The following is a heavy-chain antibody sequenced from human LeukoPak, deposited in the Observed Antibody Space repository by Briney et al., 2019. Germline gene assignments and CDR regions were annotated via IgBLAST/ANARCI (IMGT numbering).Heavy chain of an antibody. V-gene: IGHV3-33*01. Sequence: PGGSLRLSCAASGFTFGHHGMHWVRQAPGKGLEWVAIIWFDGSEKYYADSVKGRLTISRDNSKNTLYLEINSLRTEDTGLYYCARDKDGYNLFDYWGQGTLVPVSS. CDR2: IWFDGSEK. CDR3: ARDKDGYNLFDY. CDR1: GFTFGHHG. D-gene: IGHD5-24*01. J-gene: IGHJ4*02.